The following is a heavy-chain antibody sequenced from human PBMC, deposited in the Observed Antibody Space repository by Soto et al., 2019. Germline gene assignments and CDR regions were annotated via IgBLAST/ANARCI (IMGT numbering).Heavy chain of an antibody. CDR3: ARHWWSRGYYLVFDS. Sequence: QVQLRESGPGLVEPSETLSLTCTVSGDSLSGYYWSWIRQTPGKGLAWIGYIYFYDGTTNYNPSLKSRVFVSVDTSKRQFSLRLSAVTAADTAVYYCARHWWSRGYYLVFDSWGQGTLVTVSS. CDR2: IYFYDGTT. CDR1: GDSLSGYY. J-gene: IGHJ4*02. D-gene: IGHD3-3*01. V-gene: IGHV4-59*08.